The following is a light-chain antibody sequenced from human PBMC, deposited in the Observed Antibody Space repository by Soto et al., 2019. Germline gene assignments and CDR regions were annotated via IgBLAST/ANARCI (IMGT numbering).Light chain of an antibody. CDR2: DAS. CDR3: QQRSIWPLT. J-gene: IGKJ4*01. CDR1: ETLSRY. V-gene: IGKV3-11*01. Sequence: EIILTQSPATLSLSPGERATLSCRASETLSRYLAWYQQRPGQAPRLLIYDASNRATGIPARFSGSGSGTEFTLTISSLEPEDFAVYYCQQRSIWPLTFGGGTKVEIK.